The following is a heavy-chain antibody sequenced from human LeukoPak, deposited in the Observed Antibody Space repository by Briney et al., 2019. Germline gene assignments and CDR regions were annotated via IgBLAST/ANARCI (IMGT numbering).Heavy chain of an antibody. V-gene: IGHV3-7*01. CDR3: AKAPRSTTVTPDY. J-gene: IGHJ4*02. CDR2: INQDGSDK. Sequence: GGSLRLSCAASGFTFSNYWMSWVHQAPGKGLEWVASINQDGSDKYYADSVKGRFTISRDNSKNTLYLQVNSLRAEDTAVYYCAKAPRSTTVTPDYWGQGTLVTVSS. D-gene: IGHD4-17*01. CDR1: GFTFSNYW.